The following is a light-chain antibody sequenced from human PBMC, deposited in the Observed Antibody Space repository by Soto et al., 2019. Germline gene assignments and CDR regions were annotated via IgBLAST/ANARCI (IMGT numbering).Light chain of an antibody. CDR3: SSYAGAHIV. CDR1: SSDVGGYNY. CDR2: DVS. Sequence: SALTQPPSPSGSPGQSVTISCTGTSSDVGGYNYVSWYQQHPGKAPKLMIYDVSQRPSGVPDRFSGSKSGNTASLTVSGLQAEDEADYYCSSYAGAHIVFGTGTKVTVL. V-gene: IGLV2-8*01. J-gene: IGLJ1*01.